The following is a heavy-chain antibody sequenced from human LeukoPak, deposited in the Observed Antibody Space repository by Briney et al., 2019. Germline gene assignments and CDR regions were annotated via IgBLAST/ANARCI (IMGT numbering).Heavy chain of an antibody. J-gene: IGHJ6*04. CDR1: GGSVSSGSYY. D-gene: IGHD3-10*01. Sequence: SETLSLTCTVSGGSVSSGSYYWSWIRQPPGKGLEWIGYIYYSGSTNYNPSLKSRVTISVDTSKNQFSLKLSSVTAADTAVYHCARELDRWFGTHYYYGMDVWGKGTTVTVSS. V-gene: IGHV4-61*01. CDR3: ARELDRWFGTHYYYGMDV. CDR2: IYYSGST.